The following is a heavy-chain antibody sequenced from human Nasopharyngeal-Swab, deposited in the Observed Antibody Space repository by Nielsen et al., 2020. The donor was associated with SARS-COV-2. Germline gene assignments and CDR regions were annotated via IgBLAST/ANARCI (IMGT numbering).Heavy chain of an antibody. D-gene: IGHD3-3*01. J-gene: IGHJ6*03. V-gene: IGHV3-30*04. CDR2: ISYDGNYK. CDR1: GFTFSRYT. CDR3: AKGRVTIFGVVIIDYYYYMVV. Sequence: GESLKISCAASGFTFSRYTMHWVRQAPGKGLEWVAVISYDGNYKYYADSVQGRFTISRDNSKNTLFLQMNSLRAEDTAVYYCAKGRVTIFGVVIIDYYYYMVVWGKGTTVTVSS.